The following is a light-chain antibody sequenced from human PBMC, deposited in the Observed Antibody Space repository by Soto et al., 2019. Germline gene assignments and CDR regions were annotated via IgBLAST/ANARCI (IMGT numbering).Light chain of an antibody. CDR1: QSVSSN. CDR2: GAS. J-gene: IGKJ3*01. Sequence: EIVMTQSPATLSVSPGERATLSCRASQSVSSNLAWYQQKPGQAPMLLIYGASTRATGIPARFSGSGSGTEFTLTISSLQSEDFAVYYCQQYNNWPPEEVTFGPGTKVDIK. V-gene: IGKV3-15*01. CDR3: QQYNNWPPEEVT.